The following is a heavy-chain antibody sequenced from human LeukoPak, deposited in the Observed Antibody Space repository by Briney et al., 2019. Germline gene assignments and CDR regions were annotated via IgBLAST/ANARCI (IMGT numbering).Heavy chain of an antibody. CDR3: ARDHRNYMFDY. V-gene: IGHV3-74*01. CDR2: ISSDGSIT. CDR1: GFTFSSHW. Sequence: GGSLRLSCAASGFTFSSHWMHWVRQVPGKGLVWVSLISSDGSITTYADSVKGRFTISRDNAKNMVFLQMNSLRAEDTAVYFCARDHRNYMFDYWGQGILVTVSS. D-gene: IGHD5-24*01. J-gene: IGHJ4*02.